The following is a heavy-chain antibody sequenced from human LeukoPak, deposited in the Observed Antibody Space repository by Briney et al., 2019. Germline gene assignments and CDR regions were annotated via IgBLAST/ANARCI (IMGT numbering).Heavy chain of an antibody. CDR1: GFTFSDYY. CDR2: ISSSSSYT. D-gene: IGHD3-10*01. Sequence: PGGSLRLSCAASGFTFSDYYMSWIRQAPEKGLEWVSYISSSSSYTNYADSVKGRFTISRDNAKNSLYLQMNSLRDEDTAVYYCARGDGWFGELSNFDYWGQGTLVTVSS. J-gene: IGHJ4*02. CDR3: ARGDGWFGELSNFDY. V-gene: IGHV3-11*05.